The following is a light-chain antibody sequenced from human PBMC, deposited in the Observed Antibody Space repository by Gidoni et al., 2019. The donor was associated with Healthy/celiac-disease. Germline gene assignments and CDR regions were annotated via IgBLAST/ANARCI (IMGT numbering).Light chain of an antibody. CDR2: DAS. CDR1: QSVSSY. CDR3: QQRSNWPPLT. Sequence: EIVLTQSPATLSLSPGERATLSSRAGQSVSSYLAWYQQKPGQAPRLLIYDASNRATGIPARFSGSGSGTDFTLTISSLEPEDFAVYYCQQRSNWPPLTFGGGTKVEIK. V-gene: IGKV3-11*01. J-gene: IGKJ4*01.